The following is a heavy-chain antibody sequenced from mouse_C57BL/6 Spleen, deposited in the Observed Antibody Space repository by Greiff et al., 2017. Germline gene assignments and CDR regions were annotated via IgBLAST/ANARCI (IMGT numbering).Heavy chain of an antibody. D-gene: IGHD2-1*01. CDR3: TGIYYGNRMDY. CDR2: IDPENGDT. J-gene: IGHJ4*01. V-gene: IGHV14-4*01. Sequence: VQLQQSGAELVRPGASVKLSCTASGFNIKDDYMHWVKQRPEQGLEWIGWIDPENGDTEYASKFQGKATITADTSSNTAYLQLSSLTSEDTAVYYCTGIYYGNRMDYWGQGTSVTVSS. CDR1: GFNIKDDY.